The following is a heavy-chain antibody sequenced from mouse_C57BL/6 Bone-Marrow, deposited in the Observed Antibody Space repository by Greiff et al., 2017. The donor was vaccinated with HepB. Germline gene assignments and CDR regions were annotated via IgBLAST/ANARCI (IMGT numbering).Heavy chain of an antibody. D-gene: IGHD2-2*01. CDR2: ISNLAYSI. CDR1: GFTFSDYG. CDR3: ERVTTGRSYWYFDF. Sequence: EVQGVESGGGLVQPGGSLKLSCAASGFTFSDYGMAWVRQAPRKGPEWVAFISNLAYSIYYADTVTGRFTISRENAKNTLYLEMSRLRSEDTAMYYCERVTTGRSYWYFDFWGTGTTVTVSS. J-gene: IGHJ1*03. V-gene: IGHV5-15*01.